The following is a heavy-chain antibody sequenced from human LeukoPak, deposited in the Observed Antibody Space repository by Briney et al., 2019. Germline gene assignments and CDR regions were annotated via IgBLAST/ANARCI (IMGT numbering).Heavy chain of an antibody. J-gene: IGHJ6*02. CDR2: MNPNSGNT. CDR3: ARGHAYKGEWLFVWPGYYYYGMDV. CDR1: GGTFSSYA. V-gene: IGHV1-8*02. D-gene: IGHD3-3*01. Sequence: ASVKVSCKASGGTFSSYAISWVRQATGQGLEWMGWMNPNSGNTGYAQKFQGRVTMTRNTSISTAYMELSSLRSEDTAVYYCARGHAYKGEWLFVWPGYYYYGMDVWGQGTTVTVSS.